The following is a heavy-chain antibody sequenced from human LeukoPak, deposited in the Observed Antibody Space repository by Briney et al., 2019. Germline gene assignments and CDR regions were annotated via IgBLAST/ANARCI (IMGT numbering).Heavy chain of an antibody. V-gene: IGHV4-34*01. J-gene: IGHJ4*02. Sequence: SETLSLTCAVYGGSFSGYYWSWIRQPPGKGLEWIGEINHSGSTNYNPSLKSRVTMSVDTSKNQFSLKLSSVTAADTAVYYCASGRWGIDYWGQGTLVTVSS. D-gene: IGHD7-27*01. CDR3: ASGRWGIDY. CDR2: INHSGST. CDR1: GGSFSGYY.